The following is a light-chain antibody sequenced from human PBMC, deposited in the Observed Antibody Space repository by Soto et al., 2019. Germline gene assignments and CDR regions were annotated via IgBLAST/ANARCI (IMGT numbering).Light chain of an antibody. CDR3: QQLNSYPLT. CDR1: QGISIH. CDR2: AAS. V-gene: IGKV1-9*01. Sequence: DIQLTQSPSFLSSSVGDRVTISCRASQGISIHLAWYQQKPGKAPKPLIYAASTLESVAPSRFSGSGSGTEFTLTISSLQPEDFATYYCQQLNSYPLTFGGGTKVEIK. J-gene: IGKJ4*01.